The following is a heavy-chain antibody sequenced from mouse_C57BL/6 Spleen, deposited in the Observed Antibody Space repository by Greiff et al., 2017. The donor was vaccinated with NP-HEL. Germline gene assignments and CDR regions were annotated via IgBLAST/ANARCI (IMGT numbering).Heavy chain of an antibody. J-gene: IGHJ3*01. CDR1: GYTFTDHT. Sequence: VQLQQSDAELVKPGASVKISCKVSGYTFTDHTIHWMKQRPEQGLAWIGYIYPRDGSTKYNEKFKGKATLTADKSSSTAYMQLNSLTSEDSAVYFCARRGGYYDYDEGFAYWGQGTLVTVSA. D-gene: IGHD2-4*01. CDR2: IYPRDGST. CDR3: ARRGGYYDYDEGFAY. V-gene: IGHV1-78*01.